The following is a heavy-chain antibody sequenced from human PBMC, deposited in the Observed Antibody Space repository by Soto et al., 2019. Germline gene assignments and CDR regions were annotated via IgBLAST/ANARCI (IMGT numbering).Heavy chain of an antibody. Sequence: GGSLRLSCAASGFTFDDYTMHWVRQAPGKGLEWVSLISWDGGSTYYADSVKGRFTISRDNSKNSLYLQMNSLRTEDTALYYWAKNSEKWGGYYFDYWGQGTLVTVSS. CDR2: ISWDGGST. J-gene: IGHJ4*02. CDR1: GFTFDDYT. V-gene: IGHV3-43*01. D-gene: IGHD1-26*01. CDR3: AKNSEKWGGYYFDY.